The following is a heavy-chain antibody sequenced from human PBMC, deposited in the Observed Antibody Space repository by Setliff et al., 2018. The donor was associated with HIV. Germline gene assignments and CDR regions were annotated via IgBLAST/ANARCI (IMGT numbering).Heavy chain of an antibody. CDR2: ITHTGST. J-gene: IGHJ6*02. CDR1: GGSFSGYY. V-gene: IGHV4-34*01. D-gene: IGHD6-13*01. CDR3: ARGGHSSSWYVGYYNYGMDV. Sequence: SETLSLTCAVYGGSFSGYYWSWIRQPPGMGLEWIGEITHTGSTNYNSSLKSRVTISVDTSKNQFSLKLTSVTAADTAVYYCARGGHSSSWYVGYYNYGMDVWGQGTTVTVSS.